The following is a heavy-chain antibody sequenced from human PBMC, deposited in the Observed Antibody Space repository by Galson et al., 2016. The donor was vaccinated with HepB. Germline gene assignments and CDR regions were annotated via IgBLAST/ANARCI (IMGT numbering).Heavy chain of an antibody. V-gene: IGHV3-30*03. J-gene: IGHJ6*04. Sequence: SLRLSCAASGFSFSSYSMHWVRQAPGKGLEWVAVTSYDGRINYYADSVKGRFTISRDNSKKMLFLRVSSLRTEDTAVYYCARAITDWHNAFPGMDVWGKGTTVTVSS. CDR1: GFSFSSYS. CDR2: TSYDGRIN. D-gene: IGHD1/OR15-1a*01. CDR3: ARAITDWHNAFPGMDV.